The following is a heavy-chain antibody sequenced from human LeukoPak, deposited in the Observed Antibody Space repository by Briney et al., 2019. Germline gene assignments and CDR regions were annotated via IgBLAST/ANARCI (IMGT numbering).Heavy chain of an antibody. CDR3: ARGSSGYDYLFDY. V-gene: IGHV1-46*01. J-gene: IGHJ4*02. CDR2: INPSGGST. Sequence: ASVKVSCKASGYTFTSYGISWVRQAPGQGLEWMGIINPSGGSTSYAQKFQGRVTMTRDTSTSTVYMELSSLRSEDTAVYYCARGSSGYDYLFDYWGQGTLVTVSS. CDR1: GYTFTSYG. D-gene: IGHD3-22*01.